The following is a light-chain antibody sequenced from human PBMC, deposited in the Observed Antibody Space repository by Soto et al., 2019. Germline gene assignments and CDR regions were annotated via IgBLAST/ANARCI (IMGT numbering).Light chain of an antibody. J-gene: IGKJ2*01. CDR2: GAS. CDR3: QQANSFPFT. V-gene: IGKV1-12*01. Sequence: DIQMTQSPSSVSASVGDRVTITCRASQDISSWLAWYQQKPGKAPNLLIYGASSLQSGVPSRFSGSGYGTDFTLTISSLQPEDFATYYCQQANSFPFTFGQGTKLEIK. CDR1: QDISSW.